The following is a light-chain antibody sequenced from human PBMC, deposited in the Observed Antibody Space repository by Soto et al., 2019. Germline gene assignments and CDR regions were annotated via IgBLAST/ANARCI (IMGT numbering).Light chain of an antibody. CDR2: DNT. V-gene: IGLV1-51*01. CDR3: GTWDSSLSAVV. J-gene: IGLJ3*02. CDR1: SSNIGNNF. Sequence: QSVLTQPPSVSAAPGQKVTISCSGSSSNIGNNFVSWYQQFPGTAPQLLIYDNTKRPSGIPDRFSGSKSGTSAALDITGLQAGDESDYYCGTWDSSLSAVVFGRGTKLTVL.